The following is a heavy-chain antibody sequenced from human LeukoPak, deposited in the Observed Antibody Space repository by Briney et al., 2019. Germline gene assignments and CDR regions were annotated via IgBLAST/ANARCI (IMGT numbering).Heavy chain of an antibody. V-gene: IGHV3-43*02. CDR1: GFIFDNYA. CDR3: ARESETSGWYDC. D-gene: IGHD1-26*01. Sequence: GGSLRLSCAAPGFIFDNYAIHWVRQAPGKGLEWVSLISGDGGSTFYADSVRGRFTISRDNTRKSLSLQMSSLRSEDTALYYCARESETSGWYDCWGQGTLVTVSS. J-gene: IGHJ5*01. CDR2: ISGDGGST.